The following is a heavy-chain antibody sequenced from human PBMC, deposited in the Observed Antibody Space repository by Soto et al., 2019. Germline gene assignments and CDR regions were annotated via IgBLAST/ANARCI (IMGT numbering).Heavy chain of an antibody. Sequence: GGSLRLSCAASGFTFSNAWMSWVRQAPGKGLEWVGRIKSKTDGGTTDYAAPVKGRFTISRDDSKNTLYLQMNSLKTEDTAVYYCTTEIWDLEWLLFDYWGQGTLVTVSS. CDR2: IKSKTDGGTT. V-gene: IGHV3-15*01. CDR1: GFTFSNAW. D-gene: IGHD3-3*01. J-gene: IGHJ4*02. CDR3: TTEIWDLEWLLFDY.